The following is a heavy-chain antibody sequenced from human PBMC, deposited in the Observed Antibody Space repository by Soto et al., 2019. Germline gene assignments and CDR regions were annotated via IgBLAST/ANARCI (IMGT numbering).Heavy chain of an antibody. CDR3: ARDKDTSSWTGFDF. CDR2: ISATGIST. CDR1: GFTFATYA. J-gene: IGHJ4*01. Sequence: GGTLRLSCAASGFTFATYAMSWVRQAPGKGLEWVSAISATGISTHYADSVKGRVTISRDNSANTLSLEMSSLTAEDTAVYYCARDKDTSSWTGFDFWGHGTLVTVSS. D-gene: IGHD1-1*01. V-gene: IGHV3-23*01.